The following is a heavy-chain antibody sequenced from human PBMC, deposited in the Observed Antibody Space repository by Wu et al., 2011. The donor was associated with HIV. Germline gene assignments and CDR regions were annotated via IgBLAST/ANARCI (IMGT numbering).Heavy chain of an antibody. CDR3: ARDRYCSGGSCSYAMNV. CDR2: IIPIFGTA. Sequence: QVQLVQSGAEVKKPGSSVKVSCKASGGTFSSSGINWVRQAPGQGLEWMGGIIPIFGTAKYAQKLQGRVTITTDESTSTAHMELSSLRTEDTALYYCARDRYCSGGSCSYAMNVWGRRDHGHRLL. J-gene: IGHJ6*02. CDR1: GGTFSSSG. D-gene: IGHD2-15*01. V-gene: IGHV1-69*05.